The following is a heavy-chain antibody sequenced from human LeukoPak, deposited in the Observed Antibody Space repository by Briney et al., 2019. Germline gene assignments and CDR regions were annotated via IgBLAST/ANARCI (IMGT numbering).Heavy chain of an antibody. CDR3: ARQPYIDHSGGWAPYLDF. CDR2: FSSSGNI. D-gene: IGHD6-19*01. Sequence: SETLSLTCTVSGGSNSRGTYYWTWIRQPAGEGLEWIGRFSSSGNINYNPSLQSRVTISGDTSKNQFSLTLNSVTAADTAVYYCARQPYIDHSGGWAPYLDFWGQGILVTVSS. J-gene: IGHJ4*02. V-gene: IGHV4-61*02. CDR1: GGSNSRGTYY.